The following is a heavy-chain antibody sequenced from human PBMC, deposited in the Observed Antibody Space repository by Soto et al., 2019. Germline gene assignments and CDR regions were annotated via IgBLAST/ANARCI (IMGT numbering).Heavy chain of an antibody. CDR1: GGSISSYY. CDR2: IYYSGST. Sequence: SETLSLTCTVSGGSISSYYWSWIRQPPGKGLEWIGYIYYSGSTNYNPSLKSRVTISVDTSKNQFSLKLSSVTAADTAVYYCAREGYCSGGSCYHEDVYFDYWGQGTLVTVSS. D-gene: IGHD2-15*01. V-gene: IGHV4-59*01. CDR3: AREGYCSGGSCYHEDVYFDY. J-gene: IGHJ4*02.